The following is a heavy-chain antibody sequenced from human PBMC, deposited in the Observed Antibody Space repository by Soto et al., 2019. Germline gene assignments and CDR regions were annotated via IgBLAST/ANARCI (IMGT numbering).Heavy chain of an antibody. Sequence: QVQLVQSGAEVKNPGASVKVSCKASGYTFTRYGIGWARQAPGQGLEWMGWINTYNGNTNYAQNVQGRVTLTTDTSTSTASMELRSLRSNATAIYYCAMVDVYVTPSPQDVWGQGTTVSVSS. V-gene: IGHV1-18*01. CDR2: INTYNGNT. CDR1: GYTFTRYG. CDR3: AMVDVYVTPSPQDV. J-gene: IGHJ6*02. D-gene: IGHD3-16*01.